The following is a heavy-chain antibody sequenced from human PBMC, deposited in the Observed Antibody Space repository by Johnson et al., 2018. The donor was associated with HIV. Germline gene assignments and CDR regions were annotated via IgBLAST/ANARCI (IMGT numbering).Heavy chain of an antibody. V-gene: IGHV3-9*03. CDR3: ARGALGSFDI. CDR2: NSGSI. D-gene: IGHD3-10*01. Sequence: NSGSIGYVDSVKGRFTLSRDNAKNTVYLQMDSLRDEDMAVYYCARGALGSFDIWGQGTMVTVSS. J-gene: IGHJ3*02.